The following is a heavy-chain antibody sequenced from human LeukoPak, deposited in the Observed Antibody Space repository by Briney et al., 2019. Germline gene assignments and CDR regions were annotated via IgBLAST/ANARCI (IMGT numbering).Heavy chain of an antibody. V-gene: IGHV4-59*01. D-gene: IGHD3-22*01. CDR3: ARDSEYYYDSSGFDY. CDR2: IYYSGGT. J-gene: IGHJ4*02. Sequence: SETLSLTCTVSGGSITSYYWSWIRQPPGKGMEWIGYIYYSGGTNYNPSLKSRVTISVDTSKNQFSLKLTSVTAADTAVYYCARDSEYYYDSSGFDYWGQGTLVTVSS. CDR1: GGSITSYY.